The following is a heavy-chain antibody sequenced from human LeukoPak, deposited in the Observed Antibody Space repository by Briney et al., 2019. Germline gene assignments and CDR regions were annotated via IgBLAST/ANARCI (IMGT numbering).Heavy chain of an antibody. CDR1: GFTYSHYG. CDR3: ARDAQRGFDCSNSLEY. Sequence: GGSLRLSCVASGFTYSHYGMHWVRQAPGKGLEWVAVIWSDGTEKYYGDAVKGRFTISRDDSRKTVYLQMNRLRGEDTAVYYCARDAQRGFDCSNSLEYWGQGTLVTVSS. J-gene: IGHJ4*02. D-gene: IGHD4-11*01. CDR2: IWSDGTEK. V-gene: IGHV3-33*08.